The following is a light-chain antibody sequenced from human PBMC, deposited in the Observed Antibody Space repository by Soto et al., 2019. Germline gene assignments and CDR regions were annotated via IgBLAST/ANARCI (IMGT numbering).Light chain of an antibody. J-gene: IGKJ2*01. CDR3: KQRSNWPRT. CDR1: QSVSNS. V-gene: IGKV3-11*01. CDR2: DAS. Sequence: EIVLTQSPATLSLSPGERATLSCRASQSVSNSLAWYQQKPGQAPRLLIYDASKRAPGFPARFSGSGSGTDFTLTISSLEPEDFAVYYCKQRSNWPRTFGQGTKLEIK.